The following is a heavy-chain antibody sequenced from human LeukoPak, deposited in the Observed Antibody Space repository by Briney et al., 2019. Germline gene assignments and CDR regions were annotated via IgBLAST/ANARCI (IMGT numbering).Heavy chain of an antibody. CDR2: INSDGSST. Sequence: GGSLRLSCAASGFTFSSYWMHWVRQAPGKGLVWVSRINSDGSSTSYADSVKGRFTIPRDNAKNTLYLQMNSLRAEDTAVYYCARDSGIVGALYYFDYWGQGTLVTVSS. J-gene: IGHJ4*02. CDR1: GFTFSSYW. D-gene: IGHD1-26*01. V-gene: IGHV3-74*01. CDR3: ARDSGIVGALYYFDY.